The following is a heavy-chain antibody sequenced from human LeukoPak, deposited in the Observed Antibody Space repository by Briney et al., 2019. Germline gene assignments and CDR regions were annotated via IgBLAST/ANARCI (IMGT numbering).Heavy chain of an antibody. D-gene: IGHD2-2*01. CDR2: MYLSGTT. CDR1: GDSINSLDL. CDR3: AGLVGRCSSGLYYYYFDY. J-gene: IGHJ4*02. V-gene: IGHV4-4*02. Sequence: PSETLSLTCTVSGDSINSLDLWSWVRQPPGKGLEWIGEMYLSGTTHSNPSVKSRVTISIDKSKNQFLLNLSSVTAADTAVYYCAGLVGRCSSGLYYYYFDYWGQGTLVTVSS.